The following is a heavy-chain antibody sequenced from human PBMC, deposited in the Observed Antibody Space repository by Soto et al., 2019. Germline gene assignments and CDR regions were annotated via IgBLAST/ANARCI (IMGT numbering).Heavy chain of an antibody. V-gene: IGHV4-4*07. CDR1: GGSISIYY. D-gene: IGHD3-3*01. CDR2: IHTSGST. J-gene: IGHJ5*02. CDR3: AAYYDLWSVSNWFEP. Sequence: SEALSLTCTVSGGSISIYYWSLIRQPAGKGLEWIGRIHTSGSTNYNPSLKSRVTMSVDTSKNQFSLKLSSMTAAATAVYYCAAYYDLWSVSNWFEPWEQGDVVTVSS.